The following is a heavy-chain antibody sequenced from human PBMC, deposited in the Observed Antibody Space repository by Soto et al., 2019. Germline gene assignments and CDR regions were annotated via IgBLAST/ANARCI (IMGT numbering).Heavy chain of an antibody. V-gene: IGHV4-59*01. CDR2: VYYGGNT. J-gene: IGHJ4*02. Sequence: PSETLSLTCTVSAGSISTYYWSWIRQPPGKGLEWIGYVYYGGNTNYHPSLKSRVTISVDTSKNRFSLNLRSVTAADTAVYYCARAYSGYDLDYWGQGIQVTVSS. D-gene: IGHD5-12*01. CDR1: AGSISTYY. CDR3: ARAYSGYDLDY.